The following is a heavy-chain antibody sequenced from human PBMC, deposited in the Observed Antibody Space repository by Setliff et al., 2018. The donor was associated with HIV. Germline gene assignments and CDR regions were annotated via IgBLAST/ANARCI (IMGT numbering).Heavy chain of an antibody. D-gene: IGHD3-10*01. J-gene: IGHJ6*02. V-gene: IGHV3-21*06. Sequence: GGSLRLSCAASGFNFSSHTMNWIRQAPGKGLEWVSSISSTSTYTYYADSLKGRFTTSRDNAKNSLYLQMNSLRAEDTAVYYCARILSSRGIIEAYYYAMDVWGQGTTVTVS. CDR2: ISSTSTYT. CDR3: ARILSSRGIIEAYYYAMDV. CDR1: GFNFSSHT.